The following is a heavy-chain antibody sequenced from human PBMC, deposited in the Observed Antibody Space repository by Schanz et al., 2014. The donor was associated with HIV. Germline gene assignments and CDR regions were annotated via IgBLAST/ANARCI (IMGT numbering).Heavy chain of an antibody. Sequence: VHLVESGGGLVKPGGSLKLSCAASGFTFSSYSMNWVRQAPGKGLEWVAVIWYDGGNKKYADSVKGRFTISRDNPKNTLNLQMNSLRAEDTAIYYCARSPDWAGTDAFDIWGQGTMVTVSS. D-gene: IGHD6-19*01. V-gene: IGHV3-33*08. CDR2: IWYDGGNK. CDR3: ARSPDWAGTDAFDI. CDR1: GFTFSSYS. J-gene: IGHJ3*02.